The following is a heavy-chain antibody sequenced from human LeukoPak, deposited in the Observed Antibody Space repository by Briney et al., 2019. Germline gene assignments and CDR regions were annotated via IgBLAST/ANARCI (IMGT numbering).Heavy chain of an antibody. CDR2: LYYSGST. V-gene: IGHV4-59*01. J-gene: IGHJ3*02. D-gene: IGHD6-19*01. CDR3: AREGNNFSSGWSFSAFDI. CDR1: GGSISRYY. Sequence: SETLSLTCTVSGGSISRYYWSWIPQPPGKGVGWGGHLYYSGSTNYNPSLKSRVTISVDTSKNQFSLKLSSVTAADTAVYYCAREGNNFSSGWSFSAFDIWGQGTMVTVSS.